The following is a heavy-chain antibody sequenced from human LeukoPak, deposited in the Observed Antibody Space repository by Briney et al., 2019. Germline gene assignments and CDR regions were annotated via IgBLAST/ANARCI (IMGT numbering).Heavy chain of an antibody. CDR3: ATIAQRYLQTDHFFQH. CDR2: ISFDESSK. D-gene: IGHD3-3*02. V-gene: IGHV3-30*04. CDR1: GFIFSDYA. J-gene: IGHJ1*01. Sequence: GGSLRLSCAASGFIFSDYAMHWVRQAPGKGLEWVAIISFDESSKYYADSVKDRFTISRDNSKNTLYLQMNSLRAEDTAVYYCATIAQRYLQTDHFFQHWGQGTLVTVPS.